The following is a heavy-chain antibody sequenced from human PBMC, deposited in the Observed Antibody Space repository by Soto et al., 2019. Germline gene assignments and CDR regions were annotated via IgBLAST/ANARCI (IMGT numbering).Heavy chain of an antibody. J-gene: IGHJ4*02. CDR1: GFTFSSYG. CDR3: ARCGGYSYGPDLYYFDY. Sequence: QVQLVESGGGVVQPGRSLRLSCAASGFTFSSYGMHWVRQAPGKGLAWVAVISYDGSNKYYADSVKGRFTISRDNAKNTLYLKMNSLRAEDTAVYYCARCGGYSYGPDLYYFDYWGQGTLVTVSS. CDR2: ISYDGSNK. V-gene: IGHV3-30*03. D-gene: IGHD5-18*01.